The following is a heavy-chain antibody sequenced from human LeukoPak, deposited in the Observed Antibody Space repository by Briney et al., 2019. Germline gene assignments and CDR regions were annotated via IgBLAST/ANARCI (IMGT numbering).Heavy chain of an antibody. D-gene: IGHD5-18*01. CDR3: ATGGTSTAPDY. Sequence: GGSLRLSCAASGFTFSNYEMNWVRQAPGKGLECVSYISSSGITKYYADSVKGRFTISRDNAKNSLYLQMNSLRAEDTALYYCATGGTSTAPDYWGQGTLVTVSS. V-gene: IGHV3-48*03. CDR1: GFTFSNYE. J-gene: IGHJ4*02. CDR2: ISSSGITK.